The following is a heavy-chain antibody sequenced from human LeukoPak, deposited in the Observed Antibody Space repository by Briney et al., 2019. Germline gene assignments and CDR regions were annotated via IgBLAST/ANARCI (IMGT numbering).Heavy chain of an antibody. CDR1: GFTFSSYS. Sequence: PGGSLRLSCAASGFTFSSYSMNWVRQAPGKGLEWVSGISGSGGSTYYADSVKGRFTISRDNSKNTLYLQMNSLRAEDTAVYYCAKHYDSGGYFYYYYMDVWGKGTTVTVSS. V-gene: IGHV3-23*01. CDR3: AKHYDSGGYFYYYYMDV. CDR2: ISGSGGST. J-gene: IGHJ6*03. D-gene: IGHD6-19*01.